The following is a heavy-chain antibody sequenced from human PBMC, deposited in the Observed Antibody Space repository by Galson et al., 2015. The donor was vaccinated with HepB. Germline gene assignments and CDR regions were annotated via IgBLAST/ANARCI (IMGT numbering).Heavy chain of an antibody. CDR3: TFVDFWSGYYRG. Sequence: SLRLSCATSGFAFRGSAMDWVRQASGKGLEWVGRIRSKTNSYATAYAASVKGRFTISRDDSKNTAYLQLNSLKTEDTAVYYCTFVDFWSGYYRGWGQGTLVTVSS. CDR1: GFAFRGSA. D-gene: IGHD3-3*01. J-gene: IGHJ4*02. CDR2: IRSKTNSYAT. V-gene: IGHV3-73*01.